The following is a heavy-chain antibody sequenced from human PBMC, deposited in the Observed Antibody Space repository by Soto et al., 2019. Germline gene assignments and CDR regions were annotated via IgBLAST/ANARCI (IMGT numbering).Heavy chain of an antibody. CDR1: GFTFSSYA. CDR3: AKDRGDDILTGYYYMDV. J-gene: IGHJ6*03. V-gene: IGHV3-23*01. CDR2: ISGSGGST. D-gene: IGHD3-9*01. Sequence: EVQLLESGGGLVQPGGSLRLSCAASGFTFSSYAMSWVRQAPGKGLEWVSAISGSGGSTYYAASVKGRFTISRDNSKNTLCLQMNSPRAEDKAVYYCAKDRGDDILTGYYYMDVWGKGTTVTVSS.